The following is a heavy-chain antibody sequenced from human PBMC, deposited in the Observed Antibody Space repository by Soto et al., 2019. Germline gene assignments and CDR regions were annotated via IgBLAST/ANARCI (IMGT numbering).Heavy chain of an antibody. J-gene: IGHJ4*02. CDR1: GGSISSSSYY. CDR2: IYYSGST. Sequence: SETLSLTCTVSGGSISSSSYYWGWIRQPPGKGLEWIGSIYYSGSTYYNPSPKSRVTISVDTSKNQFSLKLSSVTAADTAVYYCARRGYYDSSGYYYFDYWGQGTLVTVSS. V-gene: IGHV4-39*01. CDR3: ARRGYYDSSGYYYFDY. D-gene: IGHD3-22*01.